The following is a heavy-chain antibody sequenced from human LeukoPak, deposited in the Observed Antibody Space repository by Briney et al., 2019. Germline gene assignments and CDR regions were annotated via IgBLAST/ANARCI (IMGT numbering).Heavy chain of an antibody. Sequence: LTGGSLRLSCVASGFTLNSYTMHSVRQAPGKRLEYVSGISSNGDNTNHANSVEGRYIISRDNSKQTLFLQMGSLRGDDMAVYYCVRDPKRWLQLGVGRYFDYWGQGTLVSVAS. CDR2: ISSNGDNT. D-gene: IGHD5-24*01. J-gene: IGHJ4*02. CDR3: VRDPKRWLQLGVGRYFDY. V-gene: IGHV3-64*01. CDR1: GFTLNSYT.